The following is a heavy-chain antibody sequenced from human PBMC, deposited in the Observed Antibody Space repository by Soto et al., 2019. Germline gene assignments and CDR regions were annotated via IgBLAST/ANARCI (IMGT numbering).Heavy chain of an antibody. CDR2: VFCTGFT. J-gene: IGHJ4*02. D-gene: IGHD2-15*01. Sequence: SETLSLTCAVSGGSISGSYYYWVWLRQSPGRGPEWIGSVFCTGFTSYNPSLESRVSVSVDTSKNQFSLKVSAVTAADTAVYYCASSQKGYCWNYFDHWGQGALVTVSS. V-gene: IGHV4-39*01. CDR3: ASSQKGYCWNYFDH. CDR1: GGSISGSYYY.